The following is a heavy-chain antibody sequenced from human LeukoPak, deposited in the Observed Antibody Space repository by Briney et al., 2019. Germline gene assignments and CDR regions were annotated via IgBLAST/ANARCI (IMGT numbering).Heavy chain of an antibody. J-gene: IGHJ3*02. CDR3: ARQPGATAAFDI. V-gene: IGHV4-59*08. CDR1: GGSINSYY. Sequence: SETLSLTCTVAGGSINSYYGSWIRQPPGKGLEWIGYIYYTGGETNYNPSLKSRLTISVDTSKNQFSLMLTSVTAADTAVYYCARQPGATAAFDIWAQGTMVTVSS. CDR2: IYYTGGET. D-gene: IGHD5-18*01.